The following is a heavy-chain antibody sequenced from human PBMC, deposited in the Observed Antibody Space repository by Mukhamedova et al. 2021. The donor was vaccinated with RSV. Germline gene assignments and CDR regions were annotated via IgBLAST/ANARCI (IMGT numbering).Heavy chain of an antibody. CDR2: IYYSGST. CDR3: ARGQTTSPAFHYYYGMDV. J-gene: IGHJ6*02. V-gene: IGHV4-59*01. Sequence: GLEWIGYIYYSGSTNYNPSLKSRVTISVDTSKNQFSLKLSSVTAADTAVYYFARGQTTSPAFHYYYGMDVFGQGTTVTVSS. D-gene: IGHD2/OR15-2a*01.